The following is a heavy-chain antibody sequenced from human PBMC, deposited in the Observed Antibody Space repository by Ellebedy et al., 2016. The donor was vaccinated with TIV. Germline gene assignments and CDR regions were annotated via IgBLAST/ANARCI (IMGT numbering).Heavy chain of an antibody. J-gene: IGHJ4*02. CDR1: GYNFASYW. CDR2: IYGGDSDA. Sequence: GGSLRLSCHGSGYNFASYWIGWVRQRPGKGLEWMGIIYGGDSDARYSPSFEGHVTFSADKSIGAAYLQWSSLRASDTAMYYCAAYTKWGTTYYFDYWGQGTLVTVSS. V-gene: IGHV5-51*01. D-gene: IGHD7-27*01. CDR3: AAYTKWGTTYYFDY.